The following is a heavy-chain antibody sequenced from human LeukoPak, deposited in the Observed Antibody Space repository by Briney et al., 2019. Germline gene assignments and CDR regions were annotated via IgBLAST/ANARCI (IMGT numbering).Heavy chain of an antibody. Sequence: SETLSLTCAVYGGSFSGYYWSWIRQPPGKGLEWIGEINHSGSTNYNPSLKSRVTISVDTSKNQFSLKLSSVTAADTAVYYCARGLGEGYPDSWGQGTLVIVSS. CDR3: ARGLGEGYPDS. V-gene: IGHV4-34*01. D-gene: IGHD1-1*01. CDR2: INHSGST. J-gene: IGHJ4*02. CDR1: GGSFSGYY.